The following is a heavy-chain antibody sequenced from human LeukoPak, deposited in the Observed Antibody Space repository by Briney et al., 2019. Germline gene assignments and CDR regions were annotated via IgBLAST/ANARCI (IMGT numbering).Heavy chain of an antibody. CDR2: IGTAGDT. CDR1: GFTFSNHA. V-gene: IGHV3-13*01. Sequence: GGSLRLSCATSGFTFSNHAMHWVRQATGKGLEWVAAIGTAGDTFYPGSVKGRFTISRENAKNSLSLQMNSLRAEDTAVYYCVRQQTPHGNFDYWGQGTLVTVSS. CDR3: VRQQTPHGNFDY. D-gene: IGHD1-26*01. J-gene: IGHJ4*02.